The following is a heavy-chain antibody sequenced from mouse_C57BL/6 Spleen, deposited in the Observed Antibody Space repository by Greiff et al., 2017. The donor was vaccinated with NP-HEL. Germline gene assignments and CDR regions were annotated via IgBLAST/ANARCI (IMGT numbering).Heavy chain of an antibody. CDR1: GYTFTDYN. CDR3: ARRLLRFYAMDY. D-gene: IGHD1-1*01. V-gene: IGHV1-18*01. CDR2: INPNNGGT. J-gene: IGHJ4*01. Sequence: VQLKESGPELVKPGASVKIPCKASGYTFTDYNMDWVKQSHGKSLEWIGDINPNNGGTIYNQKFKGKATLTVDKSSSTAYMELRSLTSEDTAVYYCARRLLRFYAMDYWGQGTSVTVSS.